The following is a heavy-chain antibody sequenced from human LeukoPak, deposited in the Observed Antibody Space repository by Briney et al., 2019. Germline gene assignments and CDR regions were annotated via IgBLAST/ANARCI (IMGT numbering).Heavy chain of an antibody. V-gene: IGHV1-2*04. J-gene: IGHJ4*02. CDR2: INPNNGGT. CDR3: AREDYDILTGYYEGVPGTN. CDR1: GYTFTAYS. D-gene: IGHD3-9*01. Sequence: ASVKLCCKASGYTFTAYSMTWARHGPGQGLERMGWINPNNGGTNYAQKFQGWVTMTSDTSISTAYMELSRLRSDDTAVYYCAREDYDILTGYYEGVPGTNWGQGTLVTVSS.